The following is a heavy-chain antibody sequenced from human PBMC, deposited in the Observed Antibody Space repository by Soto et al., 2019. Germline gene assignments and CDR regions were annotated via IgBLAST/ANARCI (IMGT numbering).Heavy chain of an antibody. CDR2: IWKDGANK. Sequence: QVQLVGSGGGVVQPGRSLRLSCAASGFTFSHFGMHWVRQAPGEGLEWVATIWKDGANKFYADSVKGRFTISRDNYKNVLYLEVNSLRAEDTAMYYCVNSIIVPGSLDYWGQGTLVTVSS. J-gene: IGHJ4*02. V-gene: IGHV3-33*06. D-gene: IGHD6-19*01. CDR3: VNSIIVPGSLDY. CDR1: GFTFSHFG.